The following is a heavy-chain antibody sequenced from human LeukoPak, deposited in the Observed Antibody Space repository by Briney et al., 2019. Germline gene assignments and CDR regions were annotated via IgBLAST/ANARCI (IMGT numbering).Heavy chain of an antibody. CDR3: ARHPPRDGSAFDY. J-gene: IGHJ4*02. CDR1: GGSISSGSYY. CDR2: MYYSGTT. Sequence: SETLSLTCTVSGGSISSGSYYWGWIRQPPGKGLEWIASMYYSGTTFYSPSLKSRVTISVDTSKNQLSLKLGAVTAADTAVYYCARHPPRDGSAFDYWGQGTLVTVSS. V-gene: IGHV4-39*01.